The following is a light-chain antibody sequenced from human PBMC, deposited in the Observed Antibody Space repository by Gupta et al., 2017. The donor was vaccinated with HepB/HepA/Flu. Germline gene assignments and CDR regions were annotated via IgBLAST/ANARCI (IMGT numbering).Light chain of an antibody. V-gene: IGKV2-28*01. CDR2: LGF. Sequence: DIVMTQSPFSLIVTPGEPASISCRSSQSRLEGNGHNYLDWYLQKPGQSPQMLIYLGFNRASGVPDRFSGSGSGTDFTLKISRVEAEDVGVYYCTQAIQTPSTFGQGTKMDIK. CDR1: QSRLEGNGHNY. J-gene: IGKJ2*01. CDR3: TQAIQTPST.